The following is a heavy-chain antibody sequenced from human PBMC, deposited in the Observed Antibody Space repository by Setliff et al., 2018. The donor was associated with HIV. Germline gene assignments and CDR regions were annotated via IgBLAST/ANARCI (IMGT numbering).Heavy chain of an antibody. CDR1: GDSLNSDAFS. CDR2: MKEGGRT. D-gene: IGHD2-2*01. CDR3: ARGHCSGTNCYGVDYYGMDV. J-gene: IGHJ6*02. V-gene: IGHV4-30-2*01. Sequence: PSETLSLTCAMSGDSLNSDAFSWSWIRLPPGEGLEWIGYMKEGGRTYYNPSLRSRVTITSDKSKNQLSLTLNSVTAADTAVYYCARGHCSGTNCYGVDYYGMDVWGQGTTVTVSS.